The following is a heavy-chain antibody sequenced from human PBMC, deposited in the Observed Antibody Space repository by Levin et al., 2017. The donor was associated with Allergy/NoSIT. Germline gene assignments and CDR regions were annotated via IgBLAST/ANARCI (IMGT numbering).Heavy chain of an antibody. V-gene: IGHV4-4*07. CDR1: GGSISSYY. D-gene: IGHD3-16*01. Sequence: SQTLSLTCTVSGGSISSYYWSWIRQPAGKGLEWIGRIYTSGSTNYNPSLTSRVTMSVDTSKNQFSLKLSSVTAADTAVYYCARTNYDQYAFDIWGQGAMVTVSS. CDR3: ARTNYDQYAFDI. CDR2: IYTSGST. J-gene: IGHJ3*02.